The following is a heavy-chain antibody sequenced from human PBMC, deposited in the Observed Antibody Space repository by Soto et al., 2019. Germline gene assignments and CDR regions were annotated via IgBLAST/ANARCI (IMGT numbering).Heavy chain of an antibody. D-gene: IGHD2-2*01. J-gene: IGHJ6*02. Sequence: SETLSLTCTVSGGSISSYYWSWIRQPPGKGLEWIGYIYYSGSTNYNPSLKSRVTISVDTSKNQFSLKLSSVTAADTAVYYCARESFVVVPAANIYYYYGMDVWGQGTTVTVSS. CDR2: IYYSGST. V-gene: IGHV4-59*01. CDR3: ARESFVVVPAANIYYYYGMDV. CDR1: GGSISSYY.